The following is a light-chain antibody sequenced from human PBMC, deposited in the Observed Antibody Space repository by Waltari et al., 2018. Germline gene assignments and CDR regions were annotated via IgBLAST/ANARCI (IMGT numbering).Light chain of an antibody. CDR3: QQYDNWLGT. V-gene: IGKV3-15*01. J-gene: IGKJ1*01. CDR2: GAS. Sequence: EIVMTPSPATLSVFPGERATLSFRSSQSIRSNLAWYQHKPGQAPRLLIYGASTRATGIPARFSGSGSGTECTLTISSLQSEDFAVYFCQQYDNWLGTFGQGTKVEIK. CDR1: QSIRSN.